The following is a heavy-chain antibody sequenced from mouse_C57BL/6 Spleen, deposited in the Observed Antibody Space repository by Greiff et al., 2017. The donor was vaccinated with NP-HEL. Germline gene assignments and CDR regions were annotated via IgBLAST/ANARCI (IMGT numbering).Heavy chain of an antibody. J-gene: IGHJ4*01. V-gene: IGHV1-75*01. CDR2: IFPGSGST. CDR1: GYTFTDYY. Sequence: VQLVESGPELVKPGASVKISCKASGYTFTDYYINWVKQRPGQGLEWIGWIFPGSGSTYYNEKFKGKATLTVDKSSSTAYMLLSRLTSEDSAVYFCTYAMDYWGQGTSVTVSS. CDR3: TYAMDY.